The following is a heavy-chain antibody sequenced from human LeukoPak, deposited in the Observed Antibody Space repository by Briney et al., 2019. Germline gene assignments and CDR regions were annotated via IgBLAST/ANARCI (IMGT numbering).Heavy chain of an antibody. CDR3: ARVRGRIHYDFWSGYEDY. CDR1: GGSISSSSYY. CDR2: IYYSGST. D-gene: IGHD3-3*01. Sequence: SETLSLTCTVSGGSISSSSYYWGWIRQPPGKGLEWIGSIYYSGSTYYNPSLKSRVTISVDTSKNQFSLKLSSVTAADTAVYYCARVRGRIHYDFWSGYEDYWGQGTLVTVSS. J-gene: IGHJ4*02. V-gene: IGHV4-39*01.